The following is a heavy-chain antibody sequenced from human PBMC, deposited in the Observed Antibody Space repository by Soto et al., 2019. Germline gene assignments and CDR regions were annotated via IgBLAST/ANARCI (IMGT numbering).Heavy chain of an antibody. D-gene: IGHD3-22*01. V-gene: IGHV4-31*02. CDR1: GGSISSGGYY. CDR3: ARVPDVTMKGRRPGEAYYFDY. Sequence: PSETLSLTWTVSGGSISSGGYYWSWIRQHPGKGLEWIGYFYYSGSTFYNPSLKSRVTISVDTSKNQFSLKLSSVTAADTAVYYCARVPDVTMKGRRPGEAYYFDYWGQGTLVTVSS. CDR2: FYYSGST. J-gene: IGHJ4*02.